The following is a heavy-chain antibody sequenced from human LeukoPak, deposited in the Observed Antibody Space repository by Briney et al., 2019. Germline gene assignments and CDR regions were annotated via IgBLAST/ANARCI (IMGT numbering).Heavy chain of an antibody. V-gene: IGHV3-21*06. Sequence: GGSLRLSCAASGFTFSSYSMNWVRQAPGKGLEWVSSIIRSSSYIYYADSVKGRFTISRDNAKNSLYLQMNSLRAEDTAVYYCARDSSGWYSSSWFDPWGQGTLVTVSS. D-gene: IGHD6-13*01. CDR1: GFTFSSYS. J-gene: IGHJ5*02. CDR2: IIRSSSYI. CDR3: ARDSSGWYSSSWFDP.